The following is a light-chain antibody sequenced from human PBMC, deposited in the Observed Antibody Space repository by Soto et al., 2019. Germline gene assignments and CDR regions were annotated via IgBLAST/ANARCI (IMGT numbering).Light chain of an antibody. Sequence: DIQMTQSPSTLSASVGDRVTITCRASQSISSWLAWYQQKPGKAPKLLIYDASSLESGVPSRFSGSGSGTEFTLTISSLQPDDFADYYCQQYNSYSGTWTFGQGTKVEIK. J-gene: IGKJ1*01. CDR2: DAS. CDR3: QQYNSYSGTWT. V-gene: IGKV1-5*01. CDR1: QSISSW.